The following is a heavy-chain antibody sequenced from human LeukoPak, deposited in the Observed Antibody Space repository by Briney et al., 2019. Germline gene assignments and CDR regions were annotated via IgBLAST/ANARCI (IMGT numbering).Heavy chain of an antibody. CDR3: ARRPGIAASERSD. V-gene: IGHV3-53*01. CDR2: IYSGGST. D-gene: IGHD6-13*01. Sequence: PSETLSLTCTVSGGSISSSSYYWGWIRQPPGKGLEWVSVIYSGGSTYYADSVKGRFTISRDNSKNTLYLQMNSLRAEDTAVYYCARRPGIAASERSDWGQGTLVTVSS. J-gene: IGHJ4*02. CDR1: GGSISSSSYY.